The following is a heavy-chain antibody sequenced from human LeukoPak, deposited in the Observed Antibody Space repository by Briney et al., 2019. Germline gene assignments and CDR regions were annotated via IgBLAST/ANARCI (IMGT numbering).Heavy chain of an antibody. D-gene: IGHD3-9*01. CDR3: ARSGGWALRYFDWSGDY. Sequence: ASVKVSCKASGYTFTNYGITWVRQASGQGIEWMGWISAYTGNTNYAQKLQGRVTMTTDTSTSTAYMELRSLRSDDTAVYYCARSGGWALRYFDWSGDYWGQGTLVTVSS. J-gene: IGHJ4*02. CDR1: GYTFTNYG. CDR2: ISAYTGNT. V-gene: IGHV1-18*01.